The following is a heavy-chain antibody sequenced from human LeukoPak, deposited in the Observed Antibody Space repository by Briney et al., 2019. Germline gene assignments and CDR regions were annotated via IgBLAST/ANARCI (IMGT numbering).Heavy chain of an antibody. V-gene: IGHV3-21*04. CDR1: GFSFNSYS. Sequence: PGGSLRLSCAASGFSFNSYSMNWVRQAPGKGLEWVSSISSSSSYIYYADSVKGRFTISRDNAKNSLYLQMNSLRAEDTALYYCARDRYYGSGSQKPFDYWGQGTLVTVSS. D-gene: IGHD3-10*01. J-gene: IGHJ4*02. CDR2: ISSSSSYI. CDR3: ARDRYYGSGSQKPFDY.